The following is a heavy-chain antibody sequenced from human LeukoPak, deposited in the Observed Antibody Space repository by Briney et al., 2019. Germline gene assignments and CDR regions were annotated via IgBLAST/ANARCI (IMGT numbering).Heavy chain of an antibody. D-gene: IGHD2-15*01. J-gene: IGHJ4*02. V-gene: IGHV3-30*18. CDR1: GFTFSSYG. CDR2: ISYDGSNK. CDR3: AKVFPVVAVDY. Sequence: GGSLRLSCTASGFTFSSYGMHWVRQAPGKGLEWVAVISYDGSNKYYADSVKGRFTISRDNSKNTLYLQMNSRRAEDTAVYYCAKVFPVVAVDYWGQGTLVSVSS.